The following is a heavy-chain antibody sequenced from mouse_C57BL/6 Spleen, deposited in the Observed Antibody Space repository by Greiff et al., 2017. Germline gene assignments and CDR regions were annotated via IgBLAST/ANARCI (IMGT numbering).Heavy chain of an antibody. J-gene: IGHJ2*01. Sequence: EVQLQQSGPELVKPGASVKISCKASGYSFTDYNMTWVKQSNGKSLEWIGVINPNYGTTSYNQKFKGKATLTVDQSSSTAYMQLNSLTSEDYAVYYCARRGSVVAYYFDYWGQGTTLTVSS. CDR2: INPNYGTT. V-gene: IGHV1-39*01. D-gene: IGHD1-1*01. CDR3: ARRGSVVAYYFDY. CDR1: GYSFTDYN.